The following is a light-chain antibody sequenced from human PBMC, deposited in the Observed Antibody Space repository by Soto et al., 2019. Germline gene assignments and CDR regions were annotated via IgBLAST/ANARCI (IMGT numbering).Light chain of an antibody. CDR3: AAWDDSLNAFYV. V-gene: IGLV1-44*01. J-gene: IGLJ1*01. CDR2: SNN. CDR1: SSNIGSNT. Sequence: QSVLTQPASASGTPGQRVTISCSGSSSNIGSNTVNWYQQLPGTAPKLLIYSNNQRPSGVPDRFSGSKSGTSASLAISGLQSEDEADYYCAAWDDSLNAFYVFRTGTKV.